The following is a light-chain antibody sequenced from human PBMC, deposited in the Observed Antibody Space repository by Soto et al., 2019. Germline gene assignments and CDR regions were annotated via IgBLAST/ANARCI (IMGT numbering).Light chain of an antibody. CDR1: QSISSN. Sequence: EIVMTQSPATLSVSPGEGATLSCRASQSISSNLAWYQQKPGQAPRLLIYGASTRATGIPARFSGSRSGTEFTLTISSLQSEDFAVYDCQQYNDWPPTFGQGTRLEIK. J-gene: IGKJ5*01. CDR2: GAS. V-gene: IGKV3-15*01. CDR3: QQYNDWPPT.